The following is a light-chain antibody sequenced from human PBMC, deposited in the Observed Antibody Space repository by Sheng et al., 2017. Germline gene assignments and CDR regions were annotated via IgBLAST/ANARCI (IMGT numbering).Light chain of an antibody. CDR1: SSNIGINS. J-gene: IGLJ1*01. CDR2: GSN. CDR3: ASFASSSTPYV. Sequence: QSVLTQPPSASGTPGQRVTISCSGSSSNIGINSVDWYQQLPGTAPKLLIYGSNQRPSGVPDRFSGSKSGTSASLAISGLQSEDQADYYCASFASSSTPYVFGTGTKVIVL. V-gene: IGLV1-44*01.